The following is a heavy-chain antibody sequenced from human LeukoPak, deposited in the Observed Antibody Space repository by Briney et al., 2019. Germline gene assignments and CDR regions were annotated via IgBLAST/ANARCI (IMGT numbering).Heavy chain of an antibody. D-gene: IGHD3-3*01. CDR1: GFTFTIFG. CDR3: ARTYDFGRGPPGDAFDN. J-gene: IGHJ3*02. Sequence: GGSLRLSCAASGFTFTIFGLNWARQAPGKGPEWVSYIDARSGITYYADSVQGRFTLSRDNARESVFLQMDSLRVDDTAVYYCARTYDFGRGPPGDAFDNWGPGTWVIVSS. CDR2: IDARSGIT. V-gene: IGHV3-48*01.